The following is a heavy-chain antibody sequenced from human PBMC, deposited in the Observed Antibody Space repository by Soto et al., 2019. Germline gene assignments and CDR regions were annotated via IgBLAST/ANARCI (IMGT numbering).Heavy chain of an antibody. V-gene: IGHV3-64*01. CDR2: LSSNGGST. D-gene: IGHD3-9*01. J-gene: IGHJ4*02. CDR3: ARARDVLAGWYYFDY. Sequence: PGGSLRLSCAASGFTFSNYAMHWVRQAPGKGLEYVSALSSNGGSTYYANSVRGRFTISRDNSKNTLYLQMGSLRAEDMAVYYCARARDVLAGWYYFDYWGQGTLVTVSS. CDR1: GFTFSNYA.